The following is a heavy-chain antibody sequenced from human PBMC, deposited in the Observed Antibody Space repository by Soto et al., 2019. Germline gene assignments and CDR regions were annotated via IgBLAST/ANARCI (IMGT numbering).Heavy chain of an antibody. J-gene: IGHJ4*02. D-gene: IGHD6-13*01. Sequence: QVQLVESGGGVVQPGRSLRLSCAASGFTFSSYGMHWVRQAPGKGLEWVAVISYDGSNKYYADSVKGRFTISRDNSKNTLYLQMNSLRAEDTAVSYCAKLEVVAAGTIDYWGQGTLVTVSS. CDR2: ISYDGSNK. CDR1: GFTFSSYG. CDR3: AKLEVVAAGTIDY. V-gene: IGHV3-30*18.